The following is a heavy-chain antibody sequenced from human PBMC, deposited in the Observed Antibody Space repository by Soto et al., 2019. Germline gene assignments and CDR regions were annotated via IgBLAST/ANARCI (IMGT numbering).Heavy chain of an antibody. CDR2: ISHDGKNE. D-gene: IGHD6-19*01. CDR1: GFTFSSYA. CDR3: XXXXKFSGGWS. J-gene: IGHJ4*02. Sequence: QVQLVESGGGVVQPGRSLRLSCAASGFTFSSYAMHWVRRAPGKGLEWVAAISHDGKNEFHADSVKGRFTVSRDNAKXXXXXXXXXXXXXXXXLXXXXXXXKFSGGWSWGQGTEVTVSS. V-gene: IGHV3-30*04.